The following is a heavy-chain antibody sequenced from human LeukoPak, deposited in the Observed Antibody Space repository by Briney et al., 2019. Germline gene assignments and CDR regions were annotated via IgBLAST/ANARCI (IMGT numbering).Heavy chain of an antibody. D-gene: IGHD2-2*01. Sequence: KPSETLSLTCAVYGGSFSGYYWSWIRQPPGKGLEWIGEINHSESTNYNPSLKSRVTISVDTPKNQFSLKLSSVTAADTAVYYCASVSCSSTSCYAFGDPNWFDPWGQGTLVTVSS. CDR2: INHSEST. J-gene: IGHJ5*02. V-gene: IGHV4-34*01. CDR1: GGSFSGYY. CDR3: ASVSCSSTSCYAFGDPNWFDP.